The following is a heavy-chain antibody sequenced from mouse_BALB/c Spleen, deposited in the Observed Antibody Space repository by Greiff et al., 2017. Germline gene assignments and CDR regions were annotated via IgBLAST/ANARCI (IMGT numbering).Heavy chain of an antibody. CDR3: TRGDGTYYYAMDY. V-gene: IGHV5-6-4*01. Sequence: EVQLVESGGGLVKPGGSLKLSCAASGFTFSSYTMPWVRQTPEKRLEWVATFSSGGSYTYYPDSVKGRFTISRDNAKNTLYLQMSSLKSEDTAMYYCTRGDGTYYYAMDYWGQGTSVTVSA. D-gene: IGHD2-1*01. J-gene: IGHJ4*01. CDR1: GFTFSSYT. CDR2: FSSGGSYT.